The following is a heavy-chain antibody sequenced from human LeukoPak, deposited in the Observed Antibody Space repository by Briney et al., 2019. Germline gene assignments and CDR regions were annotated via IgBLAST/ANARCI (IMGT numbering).Heavy chain of an antibody. CDR3: ARPRVSSSKAMDV. Sequence: SETLSLTCAVYGGSFSGYYWSWIRQPPGKGLEWIGEINHSGSTNYNPSLKSRVTISVDTSKNQFSLKLTSMTAADTAVYYCARPRVSSSKAMDVWGQGTTVTVSS. CDR2: INHSGST. J-gene: IGHJ6*02. V-gene: IGHV4-34*01. D-gene: IGHD6-13*01. CDR1: GGSFSGYY.